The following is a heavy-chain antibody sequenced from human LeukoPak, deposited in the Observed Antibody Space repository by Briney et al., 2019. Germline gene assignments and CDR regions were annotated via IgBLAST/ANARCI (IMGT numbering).Heavy chain of an antibody. CDR3: ARGEVWDYYDSSGVFDY. V-gene: IGHV3-53*04. Sequence: GGSLRLSCAASGFTVSSNYMSWVRQAPGKGLEWVSVIYSGGSTYYADSVKGRFTISRHNSKNTLYLQMNSLRAEDTAVYYCARGEVWDYYDSSGVFDYWGQGTLVTVSS. CDR2: IYSGGST. CDR1: GFTVSSNY. D-gene: IGHD3-22*01. J-gene: IGHJ4*02.